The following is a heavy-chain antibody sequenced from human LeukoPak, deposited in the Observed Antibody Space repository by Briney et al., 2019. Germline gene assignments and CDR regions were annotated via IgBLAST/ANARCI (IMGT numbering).Heavy chain of an antibody. CDR1: GYSFTSHW. CDR2: IYPGDSDT. Sequence: GESLKISCKGSGYSFTSHWIGWVRQMPGKGLEWMGIIYPGDSDTRYSPSFQGQVTISADKSIDTAYLQWSSLKASDTAMYYCARLRGLRLEMATTNPGNHWYFDLWGRGTLVTVSS. D-gene: IGHD5-24*01. J-gene: IGHJ2*01. CDR3: ARLRGLRLEMATTNPGNHWYFDL. V-gene: IGHV5-51*01.